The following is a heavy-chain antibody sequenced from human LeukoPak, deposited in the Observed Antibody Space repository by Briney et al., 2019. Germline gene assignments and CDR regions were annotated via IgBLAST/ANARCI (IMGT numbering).Heavy chain of an antibody. CDR1: VITVSSNY. CDR3: ARGGDSSGSIRSAFDI. D-gene: IGHD3-22*01. CDR2: INSGGTT. Sequence: PGGSLRLSCAASVITVSSNYMSWVRQAPGKGLEWVSVINSGGTTYYADSVKGRFTISRDNSKNTLYLQMNSLSAEDTDVYYCARGGDSSGSIRSAFDIWGQGTMVTVSS. J-gene: IGHJ3*02. V-gene: IGHV3-53*01.